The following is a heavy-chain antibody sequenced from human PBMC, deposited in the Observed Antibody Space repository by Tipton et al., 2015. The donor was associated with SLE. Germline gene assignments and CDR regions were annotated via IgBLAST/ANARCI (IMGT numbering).Heavy chain of an antibody. J-gene: IGHJ5*02. D-gene: IGHD2-2*01. V-gene: IGHV4-39*07. CDR3: ARNGAEPAASWFDP. Sequence: TLSLTCTVSGGSISSSSYYWGWIRQPPGKGLEWIGSIYYSGSTYYNPSLKSRVTISVDTSKNQFSLKLSSVTAADTAVYYCARNGAEPAASWFDPWGQGTLVTVSS. CDR2: IYYSGST. CDR1: GGSISSSSYY.